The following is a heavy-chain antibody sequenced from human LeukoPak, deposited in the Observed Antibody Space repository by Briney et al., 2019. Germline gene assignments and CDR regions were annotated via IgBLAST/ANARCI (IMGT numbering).Heavy chain of an antibody. D-gene: IGHD3-3*01. J-gene: IGHJ4*02. Sequence: GGSLRLSCAASGFTFSSYWMSWVRQAPGKGLEWVANIKQDGSEKYYVDSVKGRFTISRDNAKNSLYLQMNSLRAEDTAVYYCARIMGANRYDFAVYYFDNWGQGTLVTVSS. CDR1: GFTFSSYW. CDR3: ARIMGANRYDFAVYYFDN. CDR2: IKQDGSEK. V-gene: IGHV3-7*01.